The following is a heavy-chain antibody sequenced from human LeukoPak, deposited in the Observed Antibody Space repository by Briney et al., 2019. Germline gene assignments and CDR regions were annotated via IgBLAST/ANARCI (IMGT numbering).Heavy chain of an antibody. Sequence: GRSLRLSCAASGFTFSNFGLHWVRQAPGKGLEWVAVISHDGSTKYSEESTKKYYADSVKGRFTISRDNAKNSLYLQINSLRAEDTAVYYCARGTVKNRGFDYWGQGTLVTVSS. V-gene: IGHV3-30*03. D-gene: IGHD1-14*01. CDR2: ISHDGSTKYSEESTKK. CDR3: ARGTVKNRGFDY. J-gene: IGHJ4*02. CDR1: GFTFSNFG.